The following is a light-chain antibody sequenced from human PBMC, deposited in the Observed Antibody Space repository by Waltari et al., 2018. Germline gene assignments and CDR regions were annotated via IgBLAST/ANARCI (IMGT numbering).Light chain of an antibody. J-gene: IGKJ3*01. V-gene: IGKV4-1*01. CDR2: WAS. CDR1: QSVFYSSNNKNY. Sequence: DIVMTQSPDSLAVSLGERATINCKSSQSVFYSSNNKNYLAWYQQKPGQPPKLLFYWASTRESVVPYRFSGSESGTAFTLAIDILQAEDVAVYYCQQYYTILPTFGPVTKVDIK. CDR3: QQYYTILPT.